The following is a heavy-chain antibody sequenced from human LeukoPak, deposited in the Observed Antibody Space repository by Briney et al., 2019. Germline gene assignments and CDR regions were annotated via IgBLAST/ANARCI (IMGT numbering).Heavy chain of an antibody. Sequence: GGSLRLSCAAPGFAFSSYAMSWVRQAPGKGLEWVSAISGSGGSTYYADSVKGRFTISRDNSKNTLYLQMNSLRAEDTAVYYCAKILYSNYRFDYWGQGTQVSVSS. CDR3: AKILYSNYRFDY. CDR2: ISGSGGST. D-gene: IGHD4-11*01. CDR1: GFAFSSYA. J-gene: IGHJ4*02. V-gene: IGHV3-23*01.